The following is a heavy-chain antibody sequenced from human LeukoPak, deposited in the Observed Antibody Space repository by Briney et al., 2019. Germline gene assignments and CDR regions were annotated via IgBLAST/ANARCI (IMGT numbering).Heavy chain of an antibody. CDR1: GFTFSSYW. J-gene: IGHJ5*02. D-gene: IGHD6-19*01. Sequence: GGSLRLSCTASGFTFSSYWMSWVRQAPGKGLEWVANIKKDGSEKKYVDSVRGRFIISRDNAKNLLYLQMNSLRAEDTALYYCAREGGSDWYSGWFDPWGQGTLVTVSS. V-gene: IGHV3-7*01. CDR3: AREGGSDWYSGWFDP. CDR2: IKKDGSEK.